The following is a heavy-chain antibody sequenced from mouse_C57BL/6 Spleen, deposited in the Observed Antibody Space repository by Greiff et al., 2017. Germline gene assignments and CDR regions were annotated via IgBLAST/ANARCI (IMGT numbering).Heavy chain of an antibody. CDR1: GFNIKDDY. J-gene: IGHJ2*01. CDR3: TARTGTLDY. Sequence: EVQLQQSGAELVRPGASVKLSCTASGFNIKDDYMHWVKQRPEKGLEWIGWIDPENGDTEYASKFQGKATITADTASNTAYLQLSRLTSEDTAVYYCTARTGTLDYWGQGTTLTVSS. D-gene: IGHD4-1*01. V-gene: IGHV14-4*01. CDR2: IDPENGDT.